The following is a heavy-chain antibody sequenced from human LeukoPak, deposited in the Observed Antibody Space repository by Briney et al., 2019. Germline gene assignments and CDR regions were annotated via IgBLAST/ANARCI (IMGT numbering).Heavy chain of an antibody. V-gene: IGHV4-34*01. J-gene: IGHJ4*02. CDR1: GGSFSGYY. Sequence: PSETPSLTCAVYGGSFSGYYWTWIRQSPGKGLEWIGEINHSGNTIYNPSLKSRVTISVDTSKSQFSLKLSSVTAADTAMYYCARGLGNWGQGTLVTVSS. CDR3: ARGLGN. CDR2: INHSGNT.